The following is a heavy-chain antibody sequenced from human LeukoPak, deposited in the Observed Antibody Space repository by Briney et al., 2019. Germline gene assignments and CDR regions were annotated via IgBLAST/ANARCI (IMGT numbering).Heavy chain of an antibody. CDR1: GFTFSSYW. D-gene: IGHD6-19*01. CDR3: AREPVYSSGWYDY. V-gene: IGHV3-74*01. CDR2: INSDGSST. Sequence: PGGSLRLSCAASGFTFSSYWMHWVRQAPGKGLVWVSRINSDGSSTSYADSVKGRFTISRDNAKNTLYLQVNSLRAEDTAVYYCAREPVYSSGWYDYWGQGTLVTVSS. J-gene: IGHJ4*02.